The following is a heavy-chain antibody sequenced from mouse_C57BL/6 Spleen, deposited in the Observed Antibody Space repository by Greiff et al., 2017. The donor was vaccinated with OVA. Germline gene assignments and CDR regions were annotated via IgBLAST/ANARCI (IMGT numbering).Heavy chain of an antibody. CDR2: ISYDGSN. Sequence: ESGPGLVKPSQSLSLTCSVTGYSITSGYYWNWIRQFPGNKLEWMGYISYDGSNNYNPSLKNRISITRDTSKNQFFLKLNSVTTEDTATYYCAREEGRYFDVWGTGTTVTVSS. J-gene: IGHJ1*03. CDR1: GYSITSGYY. D-gene: IGHD3-3*01. CDR3: AREEGRYFDV. V-gene: IGHV3-6*01.